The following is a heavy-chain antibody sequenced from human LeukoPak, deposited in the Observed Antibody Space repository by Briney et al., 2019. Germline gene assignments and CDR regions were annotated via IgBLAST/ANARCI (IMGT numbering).Heavy chain of an antibody. D-gene: IGHD5-12*01. V-gene: IGHV3-9*01. CDR2: ISWNSGNM. Sequence: SLRLSCAASGFTFDDYAMHWVRQAPGKGLEWVSGISWNSGNMDYADSVKGRFTISRDNAKNSLYLQMNSLRVEDTALYYCAKEPNKYSGYDYFDYWGQGTLVTVSS. J-gene: IGHJ4*02. CDR1: GFTFDDYA. CDR3: AKEPNKYSGYDYFDY.